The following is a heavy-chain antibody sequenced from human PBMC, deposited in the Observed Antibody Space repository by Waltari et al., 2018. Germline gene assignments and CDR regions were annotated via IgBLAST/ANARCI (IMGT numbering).Heavy chain of an antibody. Sequence: QVQLVQSGGEGKKPGASVKVSCKVSGYTLPELSMHWVPPAPGKGLEWKGGIDPEDGETIYAQTVQGRVTMTEDTPTDTAYMEMSSLRSEDTAVYYWATAAGLDYWGQGTLVTVSS. CDR2: IDPEDGET. CDR3: ATAAGLDY. V-gene: IGHV1-24*01. D-gene: IGHD6-13*01. CDR1: GYTLPELS. J-gene: IGHJ4*02.